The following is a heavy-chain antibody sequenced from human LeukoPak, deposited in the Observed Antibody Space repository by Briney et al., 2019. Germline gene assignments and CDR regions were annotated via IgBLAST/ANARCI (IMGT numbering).Heavy chain of an antibody. CDR1: GFTFSSYS. CDR3: ARNYLDSSGYRKIDY. Sequence: GGSLRLSCAASGFTFSSYSMNWVRQAPGKGLEWVSSISSSSSYIYYADSVKGRFTISRDNAKNSLYLQMNSLRAEDTAVYYCARNYLDSSGYRKIDYWGQGTLVTVSS. D-gene: IGHD3-22*01. J-gene: IGHJ4*02. V-gene: IGHV3-21*01. CDR2: ISSSSSYI.